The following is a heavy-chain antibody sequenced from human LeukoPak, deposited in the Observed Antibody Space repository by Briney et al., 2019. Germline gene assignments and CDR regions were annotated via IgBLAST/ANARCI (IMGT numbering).Heavy chain of an antibody. CDR3: VREKSGGTYDY. J-gene: IGHJ4*02. Sequence: ASVKVSCKASGYTFTAYYIQWVRQAPGQGLEWMGTIRPGDTRTTYAQKFQGRITMTWDMSTTTGYMELSSLRSEDTAVYYCVREKSGGTYDYWGQGTLVTVSS. CDR1: GYTFTAYY. V-gene: IGHV1-46*01. D-gene: IGHD3-16*01. CDR2: IRPGDTRT.